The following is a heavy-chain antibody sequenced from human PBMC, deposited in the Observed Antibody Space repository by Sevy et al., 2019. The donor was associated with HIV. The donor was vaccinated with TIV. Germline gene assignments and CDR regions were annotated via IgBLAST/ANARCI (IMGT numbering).Heavy chain of an antibody. Sequence: ASVKVSCKASGYTFTSYGISWVRQAPGQGLEWMGWISAYNGNTNYAQKLQGRVTMTTDTSTSTAYMELRSLRSDGTAVYYCARTPYYYDSSGYWYFDLWGRGTLVTVSS. CDR3: ARTPYYYDSSGYWYFDL. D-gene: IGHD3-22*01. CDR2: ISAYNGNT. CDR1: GYTFTSYG. J-gene: IGHJ2*01. V-gene: IGHV1-18*04.